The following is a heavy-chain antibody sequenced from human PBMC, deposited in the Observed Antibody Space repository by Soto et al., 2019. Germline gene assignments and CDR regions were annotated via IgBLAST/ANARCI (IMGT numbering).Heavy chain of an antibody. J-gene: IGHJ3*02. CDR1: GFTFSSYW. Sequence: PGGSLRLSCAASGFTFSSYWMQWVRQAPGKGLVWVSHINSDGSSTNYADSVKGRFTISRDNAKNTLYLQMNSLRAEDTAMYYCASWSRSNAFDIWGQGTMVTVS. V-gene: IGHV3-74*01. CDR3: ASWSRSNAFDI. CDR2: INSDGSST. D-gene: IGHD1-26*01.